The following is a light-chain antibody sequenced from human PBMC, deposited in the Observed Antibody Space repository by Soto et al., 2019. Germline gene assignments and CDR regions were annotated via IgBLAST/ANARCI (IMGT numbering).Light chain of an antibody. J-gene: IGKJ1*01. CDR2: DVS. V-gene: IGKV1-5*01. Sequence: DIQMTQSPSTLSASVGDRVTITCRASQSMSSGLAWYQQKPGKAPKVLMYDVSSLESGVPSRFSGSGSGTEFTLTISSMQTDDFENYYCQQYNSYWTFGQGTKV. CDR3: QQYNSYWT. CDR1: QSMSSG.